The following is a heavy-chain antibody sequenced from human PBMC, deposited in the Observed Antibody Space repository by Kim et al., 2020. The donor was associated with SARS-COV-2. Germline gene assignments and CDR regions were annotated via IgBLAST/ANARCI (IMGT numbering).Heavy chain of an antibody. CDR3: AKSSGPYPEDYYHSLDV. D-gene: IGHD3-10*01. CDR1: GFTFSSYA. V-gene: IGHV3-23*01. J-gene: IGHJ6*02. CDR2: ISGSSRTT. Sequence: GVSLRLSCAASGFTFSSYAMTWVRQAPGKGLEWLSPISGSSRTTFYADSVRGRFTISSDNSKNTVYLQMNSLRAEDTAVYYCAKSSGPYPEDYYHSLDVWGQGTAVTVSS.